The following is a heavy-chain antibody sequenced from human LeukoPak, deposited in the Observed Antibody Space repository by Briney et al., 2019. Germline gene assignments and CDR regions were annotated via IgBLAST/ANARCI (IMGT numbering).Heavy chain of an antibody. V-gene: IGHV3-7*03. J-gene: IGHJ4*02. CDR1: GFTLSGYW. CDR3: AKIRKATENDY. CDR2: INQDGSEK. D-gene: IGHD5-12*01. Sequence: GSLRLSCAASGFTLSGYWMSWVRQSPGKGLEWVANINQDGSEKYYVDSVKGRFTISRDNAKNSLYLQMNSLRAEDTAVYYCAKIRKATENDYWGQGTLVTVSS.